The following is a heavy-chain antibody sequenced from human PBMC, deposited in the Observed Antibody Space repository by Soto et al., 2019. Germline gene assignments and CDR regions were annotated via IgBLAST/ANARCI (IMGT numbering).Heavy chain of an antibody. D-gene: IGHD2-2*01. CDR2: INVYNGNK. Sequence: QVQLVQSGAEVKKPGASVKVSCKTSGYTFRSYSISWVRQAPGQGLEWMGWINVYNGNKKYAQNLQGRVTMTTDTCTSKAYRELRSLRSDDTAVYYCARDLAVGWFDPWGQGTLVTVSS. V-gene: IGHV1-18*01. J-gene: IGHJ5*02. CDR1: GYTFRSYS. CDR3: ARDLAVGWFDP.